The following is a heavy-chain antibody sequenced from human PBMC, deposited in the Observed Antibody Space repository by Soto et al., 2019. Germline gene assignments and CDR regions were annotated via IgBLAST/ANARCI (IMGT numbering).Heavy chain of an antibody. J-gene: IGHJ6*02. D-gene: IGHD1-1*01. Sequence: GGSLRLSCSASGFTFSNYAIHWVRQAPGQGLEWAAVISFDGSNKYYKDSVKGRFTISRDNSKNTVYLQMTSLGDEDTAIYYCGREEDDADRYFYYGLDVWGQGTTVTVSS. CDR1: GFTFSNYA. CDR3: GREEDDADRYFYYGLDV. V-gene: IGHV3-30*14. CDR2: ISFDGSNK.